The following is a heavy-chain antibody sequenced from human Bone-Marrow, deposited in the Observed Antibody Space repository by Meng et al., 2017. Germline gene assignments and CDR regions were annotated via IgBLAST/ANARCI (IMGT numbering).Heavy chain of an antibody. CDR1: GGSISSGSYY. CDR2: IYASGST. V-gene: IGHV4-61*02. J-gene: IGHJ4*02. D-gene: IGHD3-22*01. Sequence: SETLSLTCTVSGGSISSGSYYWSWIRQPAGKGLEWIGRIYASGSTNYSPSLKSRVTISVDTSKNQFSLKLSSVTAADTAVYYCARVHTYYYDSSGYSTPPYYFDYWGQGTLVTVSS. CDR3: ARVHTYYYDSSGYSTPPYYFDY.